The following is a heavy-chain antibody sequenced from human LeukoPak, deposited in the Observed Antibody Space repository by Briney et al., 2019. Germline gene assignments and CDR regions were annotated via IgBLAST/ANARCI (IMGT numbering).Heavy chain of an antibody. J-gene: IGHJ4*02. CDR1: GYTFTSYG. V-gene: IGHV1-18*01. D-gene: IGHD6-19*01. Sequence: GASVKVSCKASGYTFTSYGISWVRQAPGQGLEWMGWISAYNGNTNYAQKLQGRVTMTTDTSTSTAYMELRSLRSDDTAVYYCARDMNSSGFGLSYFDYWGQGTLVTASS. CDR3: ARDMNSSGFGLSYFDY. CDR2: ISAYNGNT.